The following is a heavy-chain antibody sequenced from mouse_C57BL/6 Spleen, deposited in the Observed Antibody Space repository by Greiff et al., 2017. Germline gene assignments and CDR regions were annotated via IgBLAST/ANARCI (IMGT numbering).Heavy chain of an antibody. Sequence: VQLQQSGPELVKPGASVKISCKASGYTFTDYYMNWVKQSHGKSLEWIGDINPNNGGTSYNQKFKGKATLTVDKSSSTAYMELRSLTSEDSAVYCGASSTMVSFFDYWGQGTTLTVSS. CDR1: GYTFTDYY. D-gene: IGHD2-2*01. J-gene: IGHJ2*01. CDR2: INPNNGGT. CDR3: ASSTMVSFFDY. V-gene: IGHV1-26*01.